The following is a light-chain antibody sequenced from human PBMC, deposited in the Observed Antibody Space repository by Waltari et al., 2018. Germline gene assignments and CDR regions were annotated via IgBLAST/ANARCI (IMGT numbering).Light chain of an antibody. J-gene: IGLJ2*01. Sequence: SFELTQPPSLSVSPGQTARITCSGDALSKQYAHWHQQRPGLSPVLVIYKDSGRPSGILQRFSGSSSGTTVTLTIRGVQAEDEADYYCQSADSSGSVVFGGGTKLTVL. CDR3: QSADSSGSVV. V-gene: IGLV3-25*03. CDR2: KDS. CDR1: ALSKQY.